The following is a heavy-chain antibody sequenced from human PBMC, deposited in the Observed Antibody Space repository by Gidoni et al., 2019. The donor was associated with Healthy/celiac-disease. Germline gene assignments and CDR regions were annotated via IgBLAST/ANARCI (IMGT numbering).Heavy chain of an antibody. Sequence: EVQLVESGGGLVQPGGSLRLSCAAAGFTFSSYWMSWVRQAQGKGMGWVANIEQDGSEKYYVDSVKGRFTISRDNAKNSLYLQMNSLRAEDTAVYYCARDPSIVGATGGAFDIWGQGTMVTVSS. V-gene: IGHV3-7*01. CDR3: ARDPSIVGATGGAFDI. D-gene: IGHD1-26*01. CDR2: IEQDGSEK. J-gene: IGHJ3*02. CDR1: GFTFSSYW.